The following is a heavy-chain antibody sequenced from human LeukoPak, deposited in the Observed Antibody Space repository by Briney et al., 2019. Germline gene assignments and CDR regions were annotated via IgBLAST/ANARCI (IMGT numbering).Heavy chain of an antibody. J-gene: IGHJ6*02. CDR3: ARVCGAPAFYYHGIDV. D-gene: IGHD3-3*01. V-gene: IGHV4-31*03. CDR1: GASITSESYF. CDR2: MHHSGRT. Sequence: SQTLSLTCNVSGASITSESYFWSWMRQHPGKGLEWIGYMHHSGRTYYNASLKSRVTISVDTSKSQFSLKVNSVTAADTAVYYCARVCGAPAFYYHGIDVWGQGTTVTVSS.